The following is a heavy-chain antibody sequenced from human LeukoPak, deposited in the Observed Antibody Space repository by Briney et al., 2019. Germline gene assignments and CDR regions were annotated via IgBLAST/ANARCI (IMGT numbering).Heavy chain of an antibody. V-gene: IGHV4-61*02. D-gene: IGHD3-10*01. CDR2: IYTSGST. J-gene: IGHJ5*02. CDR1: GGSISSGSYY. Sequence: PSQTLSLTCTVSGGSISSGSYYWSWIRQPAGKGLEWIGRIYTSGSTNYNPSLKSRVTISVDTSKNQFSLKLSSVTAADTAVYYCARTYRGNWFDPWGQGTLVTV. CDR3: ARTYRGNWFDP.